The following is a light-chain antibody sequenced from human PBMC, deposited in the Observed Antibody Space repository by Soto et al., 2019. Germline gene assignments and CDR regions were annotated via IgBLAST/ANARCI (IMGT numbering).Light chain of an antibody. J-gene: IGKJ1*01. CDR1: QTVTSNF. Sequence: EIVLTQSPGTLSLSPGERATLSCRASQTVTSNFLAWYQQKPGQAPRLLLYGASNRATGIPDRFSGSGSGTAFTLTISSLDPEDFAVYYCQQYGGSTRTFGQGTKVDFK. V-gene: IGKV3-20*01. CDR3: QQYGGSTRT. CDR2: GAS.